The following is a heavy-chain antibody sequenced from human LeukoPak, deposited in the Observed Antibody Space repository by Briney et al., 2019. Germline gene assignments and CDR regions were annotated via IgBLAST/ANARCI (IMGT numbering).Heavy chain of an antibody. CDR2: ISGSGGST. J-gene: IGHJ6*03. V-gene: IGHV3-23*01. CDR1: GFTFSNAW. D-gene: IGHD3-16*01. Sequence: GGSLRLSCAASGFTFSNAWMSWVRQAPGKGLEWVSAISGSGGSTYYADSVKGRFTISRDNSKNTLYLQMNSLRAEDTAVYYCAKYSAPDYDYVWGSYYDYYYYMDVWGKGTTVTVSS. CDR3: AKYSAPDYDYVWGSYYDYYYYMDV.